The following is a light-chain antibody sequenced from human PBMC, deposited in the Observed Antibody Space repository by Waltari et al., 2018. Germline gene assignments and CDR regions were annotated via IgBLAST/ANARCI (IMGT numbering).Light chain of an antibody. CDR3: AAWDDSLNGWV. CDR2: SNN. J-gene: IGLJ3*02. CDR1: SSNIGGNT. Sequence: QSVLTQPPSASGTPGQRVTISCSGSSSNIGGNTVNWYQQLPGTAPKHLIHSNNQRPAGVPDRFSGSKSGTSASLAISGLQSEDEAEYYCAAWDDSLNGWVFGGGTKLTVL. V-gene: IGLV1-44*01.